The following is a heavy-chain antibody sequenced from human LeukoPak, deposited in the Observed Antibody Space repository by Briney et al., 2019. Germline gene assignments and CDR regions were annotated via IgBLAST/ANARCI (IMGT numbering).Heavy chain of an antibody. CDR1: GGSISSSSQH. Sequence: PSETLSLTCTVSGGSISSSSQHWGWIRHPPGKGLEWLGSIYNSGSTYYNPSLKSRVTISVDTSKDQFSLRLSSVTAADTAVYYCARHPWKWYYDLWGRGTLVTVSS. CDR3: ARHPWKWYYDL. D-gene: IGHD1-1*01. V-gene: IGHV4-39*01. J-gene: IGHJ2*01. CDR2: IYNSGST.